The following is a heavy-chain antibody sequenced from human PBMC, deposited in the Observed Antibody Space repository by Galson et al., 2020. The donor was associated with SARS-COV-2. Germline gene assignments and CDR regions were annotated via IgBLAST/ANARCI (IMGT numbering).Heavy chain of an antibody. J-gene: IGHJ3*02. CDR3: ARDTAIGVVIPGAKGAFDI. Sequence: GGSLRLSCAASEFTFSNYWMTWFRQAPGRGLEWVANIDQDGNSEFYVDSVKGRFTISRDNAKSSLFLQMNGLRADDTAVYYCARDTAIGVVIPGAKGAFDIWGRGTKVTVSA. CDR2: IDQDGNSE. V-gene: IGHV3-7*01. CDR1: EFTFSNYW. D-gene: IGHD2-15*01.